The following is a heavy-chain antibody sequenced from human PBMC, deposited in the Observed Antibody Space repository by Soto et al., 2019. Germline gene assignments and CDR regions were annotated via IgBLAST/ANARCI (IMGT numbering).Heavy chain of an antibody. CDR1: GGSISGYW. CDR3: ARQGHYYDSSGYSWFDS. Sequence: PSETLSLTCTVSGGSISGYWWSWIRQPPGKGLEWIGYIYYSGGTNYNPSHKSRVNISEDTSKKQFYQKLNSVTAADSALYYCARQGHYYDSSGYSWFDSWGQGTLVTVS. D-gene: IGHD3-22*01. CDR2: IYYSGGT. J-gene: IGHJ5*01. V-gene: IGHV4-59*08.